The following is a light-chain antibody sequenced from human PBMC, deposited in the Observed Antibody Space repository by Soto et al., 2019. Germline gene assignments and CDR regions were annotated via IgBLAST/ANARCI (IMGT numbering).Light chain of an antibody. CDR2: DVS. V-gene: IGLV2-14*01. CDR1: SSDVGGYNY. CDR3: SSYASCSTVV. Sequence: QSALTQPASVSGSPGQSITISCTGTSSDVGGYNYVSWYQQHPGKAPKLMIYDVSNRPSGVSNRFSGSKSGNTASLTISGLQADDDVDYYCSSYASCSTVVFGGGTKRTVL. J-gene: IGLJ2*01.